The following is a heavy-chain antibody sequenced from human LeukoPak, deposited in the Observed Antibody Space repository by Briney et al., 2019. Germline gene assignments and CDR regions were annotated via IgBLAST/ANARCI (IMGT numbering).Heavy chain of an antibody. D-gene: IGHD2-15*01. Sequence: GGSLRLSCAASGFTFSSYGMHWVRQAPGKGLEWVAVIWYDGSNKYYADSVKGRFAISRDNSKNTLYLQMNSLRAEDTAVYYCARDRGGYCSGGSCYSLQHWGQGTLVTVSS. J-gene: IGHJ1*01. CDR2: IWYDGSNK. CDR1: GFTFSSYG. CDR3: ARDRGGYCSGGSCYSLQH. V-gene: IGHV3-33*01.